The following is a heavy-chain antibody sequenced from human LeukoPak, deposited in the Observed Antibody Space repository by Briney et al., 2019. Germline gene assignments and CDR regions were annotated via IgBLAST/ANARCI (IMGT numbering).Heavy chain of an antibody. CDR1: GDTFTSYA. D-gene: IGHD2-15*01. CDR3: ASSPQYCSGGSCYQAGDY. J-gene: IGHJ4*02. CDR2: IIPIFGIA. Sequence: ASVKVSCKASGDTFTSYAISWVRHAPGQGLEWMGRIIPIFGIANYAQKFQGRVTITADKSTSAAYMELSSLRSEDTAVYYCASSPQYCSGGSCYQAGDYWGQGTLVTVSS. V-gene: IGHV1-69*04.